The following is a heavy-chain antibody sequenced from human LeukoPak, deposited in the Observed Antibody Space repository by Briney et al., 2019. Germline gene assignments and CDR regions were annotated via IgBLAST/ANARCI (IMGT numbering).Heavy chain of an antibody. CDR3: TSSSSRGIYYYYYYMDV. Sequence: PGGSLRLSCAASGFTFSSYAMSWVRQAPGKGLEGVSAISGSGGSTYYADSVKGRFTISRDNSKNTLYLQMNSLRAEDTAVYYCTSSSSRGIYYYYYYMDVWGKGTTVTVSS. V-gene: IGHV3-23*01. D-gene: IGHD6-6*01. J-gene: IGHJ6*03. CDR1: GFTFSSYA. CDR2: ISGSGGST.